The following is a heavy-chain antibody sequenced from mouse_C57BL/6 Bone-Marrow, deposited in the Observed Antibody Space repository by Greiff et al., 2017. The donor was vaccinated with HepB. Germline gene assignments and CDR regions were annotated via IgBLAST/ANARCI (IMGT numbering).Heavy chain of an antibody. V-gene: IGHV1-55*01. CDR2: IYPGSGST. Sequence: VQLQQPGAELVKPGASVKMSCKASGYTFTSYWITWVKQRPGQGLEWIGDIYPGSGSTNYNEKFKGKATLTVDTSSSTAYMQLSSLTSEDSAVYYCARAIYDGYYEFAYWGQGTLVTVSA. J-gene: IGHJ3*01. D-gene: IGHD2-3*01. CDR1: GYTFTSYW. CDR3: ARAIYDGYYEFAY.